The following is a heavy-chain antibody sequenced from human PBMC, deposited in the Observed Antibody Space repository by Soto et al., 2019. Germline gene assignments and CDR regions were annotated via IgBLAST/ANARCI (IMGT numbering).Heavy chain of an antibody. J-gene: IGHJ5*02. CDR1: GGSFSGYY. CDR2: INHSGST. CDR3: ARVRGRYYDFWSGYHPGPNWFDP. V-gene: IGHV4-34*01. Sequence: QVQLQQWGAGLLKPSETLSLTCAVYGGSFSGYYWSWIRQPPGKGLEWIGEINHSGSTNYNPSLKRRVTISVDTSKNQFSLKLSSVTAADTAVYYCARVRGRYYDFWSGYHPGPNWFDPWGQGTLVTVSS. D-gene: IGHD3-3*01.